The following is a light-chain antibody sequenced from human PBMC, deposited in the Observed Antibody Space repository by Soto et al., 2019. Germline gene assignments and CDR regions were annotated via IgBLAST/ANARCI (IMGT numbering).Light chain of an antibody. CDR3: QKYGKSPLT. V-gene: IGKV3-20*01. J-gene: IGKJ4*01. CDR2: SAS. Sequence: EIVLMQSPGTLSLSPGERATLSCRASQSINSNYFAWYQQKPGQAPRLLFYSASSRVTGIPDRFSASGSGTDFTLTISRLEPEDFAVYICQKYGKSPLTFGGGTKVDI. CDR1: QSINSNY.